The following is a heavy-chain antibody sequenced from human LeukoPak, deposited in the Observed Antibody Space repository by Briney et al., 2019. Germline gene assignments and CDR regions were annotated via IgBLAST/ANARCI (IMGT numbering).Heavy chain of an antibody. CDR2: IAGSGVFT. CDR1: GFTFSSYA. CDR3: AKMRDGYDY. Sequence: GGSLRLSCAASGFTFSSYAMSWVRQAPGKGLEWVSGIAGSGVFTYYADSVKGRVTISRDNSKNTLYLQMNSLRAEDTAVYYCAKMRDGYDYWGQGTLVTVSS. V-gene: IGHV3-23*01. J-gene: IGHJ4*02. D-gene: IGHD5-24*01.